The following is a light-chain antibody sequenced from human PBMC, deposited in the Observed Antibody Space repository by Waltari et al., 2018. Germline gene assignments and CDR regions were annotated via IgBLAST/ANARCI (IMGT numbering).Light chain of an antibody. Sequence: QSALTQPASVSGSPGQSITISRTGTSSDVGAYNYVCWYQQYPGKAPKVMIYDVSNRPSGVSNRFSGSKSGNTASLTISGLQAEDEADYYCTSYTGTTTVFGTGTMVTVL. CDR3: TSYTGTTTV. V-gene: IGLV2-14*03. J-gene: IGLJ1*01. CDR1: SSDVGAYNY. CDR2: DVS.